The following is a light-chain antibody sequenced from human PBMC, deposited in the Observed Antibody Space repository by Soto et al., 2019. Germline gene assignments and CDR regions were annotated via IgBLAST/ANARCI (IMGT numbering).Light chain of an antibody. V-gene: IGKV3-11*01. CDR3: QQRSNWPT. CDR2: DAS. J-gene: IGKJ1*01. CDR1: QDVRSN. Sequence: EVVMTQSPATLSVSPGEGATLSCRASQDVRSNLAWYRQQPGQTPRLLIYDASNRATGIPARFSGSGSGTDFTLTISSLEPEDFAVYYCQQRSNWPTFGQGTKV.